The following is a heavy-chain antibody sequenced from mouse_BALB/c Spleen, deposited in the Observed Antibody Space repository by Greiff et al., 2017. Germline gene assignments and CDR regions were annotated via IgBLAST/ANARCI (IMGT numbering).Heavy chain of an antibody. CDR3: ARGWGNYYFDY. V-gene: IGHV5-17*02. Sequence: EVMLVESGGGLVQPGGSRKLSCAASGFTFSSFGMHWVRQAPEKGLEWVAYISSGSSTIYYADTVKGRFTISRDNPKNTLFLQMTSLRSEDTAMYYCARGWGNYYFDYWGQGTTLTVSS. D-gene: IGHD2-1*01. CDR1: GFTFSSFG. J-gene: IGHJ2*01. CDR2: ISSGSSTI.